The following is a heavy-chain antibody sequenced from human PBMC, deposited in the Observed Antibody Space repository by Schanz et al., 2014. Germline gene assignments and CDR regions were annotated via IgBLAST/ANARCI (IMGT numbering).Heavy chain of an antibody. CDR3: ARRGIRGVFSSFDY. Sequence: QVQLVQSGAEVKKPGASVKVSCKASGYTFTGYHMHWVRQAPGQGLEWMGWINTNTGNPTYAQGFTGRFVFSLDTSVSTAYLQISSLEADDTAVYYCARRGIRGVFSSFDYWGLGTLVTVSS. V-gene: IGHV7-4-1*02. CDR2: INTNTGNP. D-gene: IGHD3-10*01. J-gene: IGHJ4*02. CDR1: GYTFTGYH.